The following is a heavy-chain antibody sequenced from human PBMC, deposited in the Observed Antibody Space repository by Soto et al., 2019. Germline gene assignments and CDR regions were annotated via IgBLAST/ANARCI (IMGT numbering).Heavy chain of an antibody. D-gene: IGHD2-8*01. CDR2: ISSSGTTI. CDR1: GFAFSRYG. J-gene: IGHJ1*01. CDR3: SRDGTDCATGVCYFQH. V-gene: IGHV3-48*02. Sequence: EVQLVESGGILIQPGGSLRLPCAASGFAFSRYGMNWVRQAPGKGLEWISYISSSGTTIFYADSVKGRFTVSRDNAKNSLYLQMNSLRDEDTAVYYCSRDGTDCATGVCYFQHWGQGTLVTVSS.